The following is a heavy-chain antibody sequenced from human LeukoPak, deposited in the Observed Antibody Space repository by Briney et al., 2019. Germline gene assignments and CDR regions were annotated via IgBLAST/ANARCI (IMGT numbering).Heavy chain of an antibody. J-gene: IGHJ4*02. CDR1: GFSITNNW. V-gene: IGHV3-74*01. CDR3: ATVFKGSSLQDY. CDR2: IKNDEGTA. D-gene: IGHD1-26*01. Sequence: GGSLRLSCAASGFSITNNWMYWVRQAPGRGLVWVSRIKNDEGTAVYADSVKGRFTISRDNARNTLFLQMNSLRAEDTAVYYCATVFKGSSLQDYWGQGTLVTVSS.